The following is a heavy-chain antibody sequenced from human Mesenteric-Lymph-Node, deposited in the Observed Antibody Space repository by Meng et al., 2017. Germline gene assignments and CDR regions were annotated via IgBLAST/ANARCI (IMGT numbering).Heavy chain of an antibody. D-gene: IGHD1-7*01. Sequence: QVPLREPGPGMVKPSETLSRTCPVAGGSISSYYWSWIRHPPGKGLEWIGYIYYSGSTYYNPSLRSRVAISIDTSKNQFSLKLTSVTAADTAVYYCGRDQGRELINHWGQGALVTVSS. J-gene: IGHJ4*02. V-gene: IGHV4-59*12. CDR2: IYYSGST. CDR3: GRDQGRELINH. CDR1: GGSISSYY.